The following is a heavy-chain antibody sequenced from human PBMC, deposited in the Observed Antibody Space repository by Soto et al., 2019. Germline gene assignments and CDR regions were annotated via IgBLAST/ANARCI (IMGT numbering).Heavy chain of an antibody. V-gene: IGHV3-7*02. CDR3: ASTPWNNWNSRFDY. CDR2: INQDGSED. D-gene: IGHD1-1*01. Sequence: EVHLVESGGGLVQPGGSLRLSCAASGFTFTNYWMSWVRQAPGRGLEWVANINQDGSEDYYVDSVTGRFTISRDNAKNWLYLQMNSLRAEDTAIYYCASTPWNNWNSRFDYWGQVTLVTVSS. CDR1: GFTFTNYW. J-gene: IGHJ4*02.